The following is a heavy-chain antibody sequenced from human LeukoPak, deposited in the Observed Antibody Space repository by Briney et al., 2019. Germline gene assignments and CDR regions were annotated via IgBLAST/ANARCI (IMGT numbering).Heavy chain of an antibody. CDR1: GGSVSSTIYY. CDR2: IYYSGST. Sequence: SETLSLTCTVSGGSVSSTIYYWGWIRQPPGKGLEWIGSIYYSGSTYYNPSLKSRVTISVDTSKNQFSLKLSSVTAADTAVYYCARVGRAPKRWYDSSGYYPYWGQGTLVTVSS. D-gene: IGHD3-22*01. V-gene: IGHV4-39*07. CDR3: ARVGRAPKRWYDSSGYYPY. J-gene: IGHJ4*02.